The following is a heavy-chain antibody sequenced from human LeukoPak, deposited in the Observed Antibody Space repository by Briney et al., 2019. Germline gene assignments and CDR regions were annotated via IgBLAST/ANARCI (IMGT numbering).Heavy chain of an antibody. CDR1: GGSISSGGYY. Sequence: SQTLSLTCTVSGGSISSGGYYWSWIRQHPGKGLEWIGYIYYSGSTYYNPSLKSRVTISVDTSKNQFSLKLSSVTAADTAVYYCARVRSSNNWEAWFVPWGQGTLVTVSS. CDR3: ARVRSSNNWEAWFVP. J-gene: IGHJ5*02. V-gene: IGHV4-31*03. D-gene: IGHD1-1*01. CDR2: IYYSGST.